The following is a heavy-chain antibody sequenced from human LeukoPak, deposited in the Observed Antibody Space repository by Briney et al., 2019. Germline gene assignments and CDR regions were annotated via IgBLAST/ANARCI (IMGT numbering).Heavy chain of an antibody. CDR1: GGSISSYY. Sequence: SETLSLTCVVSGGSISSYYWSWIRQPPGKGLEWIGYIYYSGSTNYNPSLKSRVTISVDTSKNQFSLKLSSVTAADTAVYYCARGLMMAVAGRGEFHYWGQGTLVTVSS. V-gene: IGHV4-59*01. D-gene: IGHD6-13*01. CDR2: IYYSGST. J-gene: IGHJ4*02. CDR3: ARGLMMAVAGRGEFHY.